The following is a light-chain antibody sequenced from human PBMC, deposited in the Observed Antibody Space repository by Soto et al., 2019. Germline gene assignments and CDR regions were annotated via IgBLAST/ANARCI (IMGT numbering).Light chain of an antibody. CDR1: QSISSY. V-gene: IGKV1-39*01. CDR2: AAS. CDR3: QQSYSNPYT. J-gene: IGKJ2*01. Sequence: GDGVTITCRASQSISSYLNWYQQKPGKAPKLLVYAASSLQSGVPSRFSGSGSGTDFTLTISSLQPEDFATYYCQQSYSNPYTFGQGTKLEIK.